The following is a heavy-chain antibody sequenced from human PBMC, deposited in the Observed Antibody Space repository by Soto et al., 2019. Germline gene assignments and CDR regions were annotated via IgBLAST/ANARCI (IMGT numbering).Heavy chain of an antibody. CDR1: GYSFTSYW. Sequence: GESLKISCKGSGYSFTSYWIGWVRQMPGKGLEWMGTIYPGDSDTRYSPSFQGQVTISADKSISTAYLRWSSLKASDTAMYYCARHDRTSGYDGVRVYYYYYGMDVWGQGTTVTVSS. CDR3: ARHDRTSGYDGVRVYYYYYGMDV. J-gene: IGHJ6*02. D-gene: IGHD5-12*01. CDR2: IYPGDSDT. V-gene: IGHV5-51*01.